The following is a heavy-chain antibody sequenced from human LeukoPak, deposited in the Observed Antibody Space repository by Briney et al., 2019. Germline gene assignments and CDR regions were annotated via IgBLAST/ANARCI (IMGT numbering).Heavy chain of an antibody. Sequence: PGGSLRLSCAASGFTFSSYGMHWVRQAPGKGLEWVAVISYDGSNKYYADSVKGRFTISRDNSKNTLYLQMNSLRAEDTAVYYCARGGYSSSWYEYWGQGTLVTVSS. V-gene: IGHV3-30*03. CDR2: ISYDGSNK. J-gene: IGHJ4*02. CDR3: ARGGYSSSWYEY. CDR1: GFTFSSYG. D-gene: IGHD6-13*01.